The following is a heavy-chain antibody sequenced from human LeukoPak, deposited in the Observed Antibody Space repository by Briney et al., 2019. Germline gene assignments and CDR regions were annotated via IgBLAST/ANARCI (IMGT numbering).Heavy chain of an antibody. D-gene: IGHD3-10*01. J-gene: IGHJ6*02. CDR2: ISSSSSTI. CDR1: GFTFSSYS. CDR3: ARDCEWCGSGSYPTLLFRYYGMDV. V-gene: IGHV3-48*01. Sequence: GRSLRLSCAASGFTFSSYSMNWVRQAPRKGLEWVSYISSSSSTIYYADSVKGRSTISRDNAKNSLYLQMNSLRAEDTAVYYCARDCEWCGSGSYPTLLFRYYGMDVWGQGTTVTVSS.